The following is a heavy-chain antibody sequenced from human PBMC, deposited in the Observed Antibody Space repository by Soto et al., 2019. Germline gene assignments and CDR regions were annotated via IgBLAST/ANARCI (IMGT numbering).Heavy chain of an antibody. CDR3: TTDRRGDCDPQFDS. CDR2: IKSKGDGGTT. V-gene: IGHV3-15*01. Sequence: GGSLRLSCAASGFTFSDAWMSWVRQAPGKGLEWVGRIKSKGDGGTTDYAAPVKGRYTISRDDSKNTLYLRMNSLKTEDTAVYYCTTDRRGDCDPQFDSWGQGTLVTVSS. D-gene: IGHD2-21*02. J-gene: IGHJ4*02. CDR1: GFTFSDAW.